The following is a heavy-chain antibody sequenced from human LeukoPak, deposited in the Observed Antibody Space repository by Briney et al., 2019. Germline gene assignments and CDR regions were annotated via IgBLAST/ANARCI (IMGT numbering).Heavy chain of an antibody. V-gene: IGHV4-31*03. CDR1: GVSISSGGYY. D-gene: IGHD1-26*01. CDR2: IYYSGST. Sequence: SQTLSLTCTVSGVSISSGGYYWSWIRQHPGKGLEWIGYIYYSGSTYYNPSLKSRVTISVDTSKNQFSLKLSSVTAADTAVYYCARGRNSGSYSSPADDAFDIWGQGTMVTVSS. CDR3: ARGRNSGSYSSPADDAFDI. J-gene: IGHJ3*02.